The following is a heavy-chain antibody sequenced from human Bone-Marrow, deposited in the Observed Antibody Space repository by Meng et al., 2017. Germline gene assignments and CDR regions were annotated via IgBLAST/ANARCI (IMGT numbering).Heavy chain of an antibody. CDR3: ARGTRPLLFQH. Sequence: QGPVQQWGAGRLPPSSTLPSTVAVYGGFFSGYYWSWIRQPPWKGLEWIGEINHSGSTNYNPSLKSRVTISVDTSKNQFSLKLSSVTAADTAVYYCARGTRPLLFQHGGQGTLVTVSS. J-gene: IGHJ1*01. V-gene: IGHV4-34*01. CDR1: GGFFSGYY. CDR2: INHSGST. D-gene: IGHD1-1*01.